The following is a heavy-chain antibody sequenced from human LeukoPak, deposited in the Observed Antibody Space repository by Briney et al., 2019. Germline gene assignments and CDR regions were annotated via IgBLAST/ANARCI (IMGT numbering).Heavy chain of an antibody. D-gene: IGHD3-3*01. Sequence: PSETLSLTCTVSGGSISSYYWSWIRQPPGKGLEWIGYIYYSGSTNYNPSLKSRVTISADTSKNQFSLKLSSVTAADTAVYFCARNKYDFWSGYSPNVWFDPWGQGTLVTVSS. J-gene: IGHJ5*02. CDR2: IYYSGST. V-gene: IGHV4-59*01. CDR1: GGSISSYY. CDR3: ARNKYDFWSGYSPNVWFDP.